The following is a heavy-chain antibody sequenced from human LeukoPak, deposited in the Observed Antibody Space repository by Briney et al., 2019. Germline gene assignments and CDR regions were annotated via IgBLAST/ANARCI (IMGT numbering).Heavy chain of an antibody. CDR3: ARVDLYYYYMDV. V-gene: IGHV4-59*01. CDR2: IYYSGST. J-gene: IGHJ6*03. Sequence: SETLSLTCTVSGDSISSYYWSWIRQPPGKGLEWIGYIYYSGSTNYNPSLKSRVTISVDTSKNQFSLKLSSVTAADTAVYYCARVDLYYYYMDVWGKGTTVTVSS. D-gene: IGHD3-9*01. CDR1: GDSISSYY.